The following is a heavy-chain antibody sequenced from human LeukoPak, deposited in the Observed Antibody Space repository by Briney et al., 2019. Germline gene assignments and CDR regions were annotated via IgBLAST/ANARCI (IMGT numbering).Heavy chain of an antibody. Sequence: SETLSLTCTVSGGSISSYYWSWIRQPPGKGLEWIGYIYYSGSTNYNPSLKSRVTISVDRSKNQFSLKLSSVTAADTAVYYCARGRPYYYDSSGPCSFDYWGQGTLVTVSS. CDR1: GGSISSYY. CDR2: IYYSGST. J-gene: IGHJ4*02. V-gene: IGHV4-59*12. CDR3: ARGRPYYYDSSGPCSFDY. D-gene: IGHD3-22*01.